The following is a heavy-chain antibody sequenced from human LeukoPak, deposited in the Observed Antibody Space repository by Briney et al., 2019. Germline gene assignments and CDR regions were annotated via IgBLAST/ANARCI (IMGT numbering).Heavy chain of an antibody. J-gene: IGHJ4*02. Sequence: GGSLRLSCAASGFTFSSYAMSWVRQAPGKGLEWVSAISGSGGSTYYADSVKGRFTISRDNSKNTLYLQMNSLRAEDTAVHYCAKATPGVSKVSPDYWGQGTLVTVSS. V-gene: IGHV3-23*01. CDR2: ISGSGGST. CDR1: GFTFSSYA. CDR3: AKATPGVSKVSPDY. D-gene: IGHD1-14*01.